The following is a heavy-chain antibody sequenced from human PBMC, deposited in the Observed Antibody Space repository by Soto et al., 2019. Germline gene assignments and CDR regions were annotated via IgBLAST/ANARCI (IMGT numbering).Heavy chain of an antibody. J-gene: IGHJ4*02. Sequence: QVQLVQSGAEVRKPGSSVKVCCKASGGSFNNDAISWVRQVLGQRLEWMGGIIPLFGAPNYAPDFQGRVSITADESTTTVYMELSSLTSEDTAMYFCAKARGESPMVQDDFFDYWGQGTLVSVAS. CDR1: GGSFNNDA. CDR2: IIPLFGAP. D-gene: IGHD1-1*01. V-gene: IGHV1-69*01. CDR3: AKARGESPMVQDDFFDY.